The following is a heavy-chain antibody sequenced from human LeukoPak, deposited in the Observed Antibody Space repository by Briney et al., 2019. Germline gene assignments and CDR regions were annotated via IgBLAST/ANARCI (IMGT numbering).Heavy chain of an antibody. Sequence: SETLSLTCSVSGGSISSSSYYWGWIRQPPGTGLEWVGSIYYSGSTYYNPSLKSRVTISVDTSKNQFSLKLSSVTAADTAVYYCASGSYRPFDYWGQGTLVTVCS. CDR1: GGSISSSSYY. CDR2: IYYSGST. V-gene: IGHV4-39*01. CDR3: ASGSYRPFDY. D-gene: IGHD1-26*01. J-gene: IGHJ4*02.